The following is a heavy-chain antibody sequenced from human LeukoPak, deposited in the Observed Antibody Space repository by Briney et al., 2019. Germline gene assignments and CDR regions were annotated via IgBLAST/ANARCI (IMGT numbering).Heavy chain of an antibody. Sequence: SVKVSCKASGGTFSSYAISWVRQAPGQGLEWMGGIIPIFGTANYAQKFQGRVTITADESTSTAYMELSSLRSEDTAVYYCAREEPCSGGGCYYFDYWGQGTLVTVSS. CDR2: IIPIFGTA. CDR1: GGTFSSYA. V-gene: IGHV1-69*13. J-gene: IGHJ4*02. CDR3: AREEPCSGGGCYYFDY. D-gene: IGHD2-15*01.